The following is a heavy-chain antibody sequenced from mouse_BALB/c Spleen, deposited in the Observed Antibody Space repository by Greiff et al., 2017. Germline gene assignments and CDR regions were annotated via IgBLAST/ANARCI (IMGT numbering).Heavy chain of an antibody. CDR3: ARSDYYGSSPFAY. V-gene: IGHV5-17*02. CDR1: GFTFSSFG. J-gene: IGHJ3*01. D-gene: IGHD1-1*01. Sequence: EVMLVESGGGLVQPGGSRKLSCAASGFTFSSFGMHWVRQAPEKGLEWVAYISSGSSTIYYADTVKGRFTISRDNPKNTLFLQMTSLKSEDTAMYYCARSDYYGSSPFAYWGQGTLVTVSA. CDR2: ISSGSSTI.